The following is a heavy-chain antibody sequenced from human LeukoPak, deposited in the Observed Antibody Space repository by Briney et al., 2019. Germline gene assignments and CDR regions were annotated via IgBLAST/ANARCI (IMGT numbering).Heavy chain of an antibody. Sequence: SETLSLTCTVSGGSISSYYWSWIRQPPGKGLEWIGYIYYSGSTNYNPSPKSRVTISVDTSKNQFSLKLSSVTAADTAVYYCARAVGWFGALDYWGQGTLVTVSS. CDR1: GGSISSYY. J-gene: IGHJ4*02. V-gene: IGHV4-59*01. CDR2: IYYSGST. CDR3: ARAVGWFGALDY. D-gene: IGHD3-10*01.